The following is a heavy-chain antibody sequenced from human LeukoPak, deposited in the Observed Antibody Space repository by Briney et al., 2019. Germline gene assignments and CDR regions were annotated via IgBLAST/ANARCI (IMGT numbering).Heavy chain of an antibody. CDR3: ARGASGDSSGYYRAPFDY. V-gene: IGHV1-69*04. J-gene: IGHJ4*02. CDR1: GGTFSSYA. Sequence: ASVEVSCKASGGTFSSYAISWVRQAPGQGLEWMGRIIPILGIANYAQKFQGRVTITADKSTSTAYMELSSLRSEDTAVYYCARGASGDSSGYYRAPFDYWGQGTLVTVSS. D-gene: IGHD3-22*01. CDR2: IIPILGIA.